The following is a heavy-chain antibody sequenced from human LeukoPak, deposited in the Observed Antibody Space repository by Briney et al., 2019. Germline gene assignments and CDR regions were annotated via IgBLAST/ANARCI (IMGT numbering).Heavy chain of an antibody. D-gene: IGHD1-26*01. V-gene: IGHV4-4*07. CDR2: IYTSGST. CDR1: GGSISSYY. Sequence: SETLSLTCTVSGGSISSYYWGWIRQPAGKGLEWIGRIYTSGSTNYNPSLKSRVTMSVDTSKNQFSLKLSSVTAADTAVYYCARVTVGATRYYYYMDVWGKGTTVTVSS. J-gene: IGHJ6*03. CDR3: ARVTVGATRYYYYMDV.